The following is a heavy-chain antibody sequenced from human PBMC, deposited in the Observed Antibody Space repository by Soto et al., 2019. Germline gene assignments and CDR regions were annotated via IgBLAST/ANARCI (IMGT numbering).Heavy chain of an antibody. CDR3: ARGGYDILPGYRMFAY. Sequence: QVQLQESGPGLVKPSQTLSLTCTVSGGSISSGDYYWSWIRQPPGKGLERIGYIYYSGSTYYNPSLKGRVTISVDTSKIQCSLKLSSVTAADTAVYYCARGGYDILPGYRMFAYWGQGSLVTVSS. V-gene: IGHV4-30-4*01. J-gene: IGHJ4*02. CDR1: GGSISSGDYY. D-gene: IGHD3-9*01. CDR2: IYYSGST.